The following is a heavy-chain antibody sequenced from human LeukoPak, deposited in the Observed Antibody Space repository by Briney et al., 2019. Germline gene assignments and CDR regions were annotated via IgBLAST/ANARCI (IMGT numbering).Heavy chain of an antibody. CDR3: AKAGAPWFGEA. CDR2: IRYDRSNK. J-gene: IGHJ4*02. D-gene: IGHD3-10*01. V-gene: IGHV3-30*02. CDR1: GFTFSSYG. Sequence: GGSLRLSCAASGFTFSSYGMHWVRQAPGKGLEWVAFIRYDRSNKYYADSVKGRFTISRDNSKNTLYLQMNSLRAEDTAVYCCAKAGAPWFGEAWGQGTLVTVSS.